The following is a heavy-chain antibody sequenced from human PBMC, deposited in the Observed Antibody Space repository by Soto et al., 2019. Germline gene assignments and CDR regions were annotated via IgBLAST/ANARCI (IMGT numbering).Heavy chain of an antibody. V-gene: IGHV4-30-2*01. J-gene: IGHJ4*02. D-gene: IGHD1-26*01. CDR2: IYHSGST. CDR3: AACIVGAQFDY. Sequence: SETLSLTCAVSGVSISSGGYSWSWIRQPPGKGLEWIGYIYHSGSTYYNPSLKSRVTISVDRSKNQFSLKLSSVTAADTAVYYCAACIVGAQFDYWGQGTLVTVSS. CDR1: GVSISSGGYS.